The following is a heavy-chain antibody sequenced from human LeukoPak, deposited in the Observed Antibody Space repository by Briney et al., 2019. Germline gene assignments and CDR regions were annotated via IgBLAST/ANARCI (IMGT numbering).Heavy chain of an antibody. D-gene: IGHD2-2*02. CDR1: GYTFTSYD. J-gene: IGHJ6*02. V-gene: IGHV1-8*01. Sequence: ASVKVSCKASGYTFTSYDINWVRQATGQGLEWMGWMNPNSGNTGYAQKFQGRVAMTRNTSISTAYMELSSLRSEDTAVYYCARYCSSTSCYIDYYYGMDVWGQGTTVTVSS. CDR2: MNPNSGNT. CDR3: ARYCSSTSCYIDYYYGMDV.